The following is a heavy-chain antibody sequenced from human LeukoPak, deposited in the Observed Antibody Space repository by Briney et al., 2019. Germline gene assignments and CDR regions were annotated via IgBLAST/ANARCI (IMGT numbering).Heavy chain of an antibody. D-gene: IGHD2-2*01. CDR2: IYYSGST. Sequence: PSETLSLTCAVYGGSFSSGGYYWSWIRQHPGKGLEWIGYIYYSGSTYYNPSLKSRVTVSVDTSKNQFSLKLSSVTAADTAVYYCARTKSVPAASIGFDPWGQGTLVTVSS. J-gene: IGHJ5*02. CDR1: GGSFSSGGYY. CDR3: ARTKSVPAASIGFDP. V-gene: IGHV4-31*11.